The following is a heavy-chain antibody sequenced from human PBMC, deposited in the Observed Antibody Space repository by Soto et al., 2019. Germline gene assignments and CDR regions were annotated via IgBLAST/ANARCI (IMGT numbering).Heavy chain of an antibody. CDR3: NRGSEYDCWSGYL. J-gene: IGHJ4*02. CDR1: GGTSTRYA. D-gene: IGHD3-3*01. CDR2: IVPMFGTS. Sequence: QERLVQSGAEVRKPGSSVKVSCKVTGGTSTRYAINWVRQAPGHGLEWMGGIVPMFGTSKYAQKFQGRVTITADTSTNIAYMELRSLRSEDTAVYYCNRGSEYDCWSGYLWGQGTMVSVSS. V-gene: IGHV1-69*06.